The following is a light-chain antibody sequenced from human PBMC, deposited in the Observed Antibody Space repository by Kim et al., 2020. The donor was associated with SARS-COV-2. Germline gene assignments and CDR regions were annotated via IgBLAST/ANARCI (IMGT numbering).Light chain of an antibody. CDR2: QDS. V-gene: IGLV3-1*01. CDR1: KVGDKY. J-gene: IGLJ3*02. Sequence: SPVQTASITCSGDKVGDKYACWYQQKPGQSPVLVIYQDSKRPSGIPERFSGSNSGNTATLTISGTQAMDEADYYCQAWDSSTAWVFGGGTQLTVL. CDR3: QAWDSSTAWV.